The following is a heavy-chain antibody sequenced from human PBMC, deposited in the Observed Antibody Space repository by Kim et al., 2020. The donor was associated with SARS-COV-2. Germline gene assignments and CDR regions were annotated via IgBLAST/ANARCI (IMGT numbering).Heavy chain of an antibody. CDR1: GGSISSSSYY. CDR2: IYYSGST. V-gene: IGHV4-39*02. CDR3: ARERDIVVVVAATLQPFNWFDP. Sequence: SETLSLTCTVSGGSISSSSYYWGWIRQPPGKGLEWIGSIYYSGSTYYNPSLKSRVTISVDTSKNQFSLKLSSVTAADTAVYYCARERDIVVVVAATLQPFNWFDPWGQGTLVTVSS. D-gene: IGHD2-15*01. J-gene: IGHJ5*02.